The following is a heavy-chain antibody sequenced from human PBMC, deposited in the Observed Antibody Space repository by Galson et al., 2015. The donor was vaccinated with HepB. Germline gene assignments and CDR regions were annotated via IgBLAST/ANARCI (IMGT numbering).Heavy chain of an antibody. Sequence: SLRLSCAASGFTFSSYAMSWVRQAPGKGLEWVSAISGSGGSTYYADSVKGRFTISRDNSKNTLYLQMNSLRAEDTAVYYCAKSQGVVIPTPTNYFDYWGQGTLVTVSS. CDR1: GFTFSSYA. CDR2: ISGSGGST. V-gene: IGHV3-23*01. J-gene: IGHJ4*02. D-gene: IGHD3-22*01. CDR3: AKSQGVVIPTPTNYFDY.